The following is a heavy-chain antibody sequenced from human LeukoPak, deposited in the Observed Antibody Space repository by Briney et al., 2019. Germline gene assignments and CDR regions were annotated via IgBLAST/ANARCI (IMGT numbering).Heavy chain of an antibody. CDR2: ISSSGSTI. J-gene: IGHJ6*03. Sequence: PGGSLRLSCAASGFTFSDYYMSWIRQAPGKGLEWVSYISSSGSTIYYADSVKGRFTSDRDNAKNSLYLQMNSLRAEDTAVYYCASSIFGVVERYYYHYMDVWRKGTTVTVSS. CDR3: ASSIFGVVERYYYHYMDV. V-gene: IGHV3-11*04. CDR1: GFTFSDYY. D-gene: IGHD3-3*01.